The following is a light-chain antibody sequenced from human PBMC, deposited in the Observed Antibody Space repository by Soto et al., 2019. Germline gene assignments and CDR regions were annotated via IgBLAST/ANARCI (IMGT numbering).Light chain of an antibody. Sequence: IVLTQSPDTLSLSPGETATLSCRASESLSTYLGWYQQRPGQAPRLLIYDASYRATGIPARFSGSKSGTDFTLTIRGLEPEDAAVYYCQQYGSSPITFGQGTRLEIK. V-gene: IGKV3-11*01. CDR3: QQYGSSPIT. CDR1: ESLSTY. CDR2: DAS. J-gene: IGKJ5*01.